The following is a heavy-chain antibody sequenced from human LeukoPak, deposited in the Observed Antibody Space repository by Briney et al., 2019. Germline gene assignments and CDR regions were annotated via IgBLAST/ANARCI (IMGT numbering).Heavy chain of an antibody. Sequence: SETLSLTCAVSGYSISSGYYWGWIRQPPGKGLEWIGSIYHSGSTYYNPSLKSRVTISVDTSKNQFPLKLNSVTAADTAVYYCARLVAGYYFDYWGQGTLVTVSS. V-gene: IGHV4-38-2*01. CDR3: ARLVAGYYFDY. J-gene: IGHJ4*02. CDR2: IYHSGST. D-gene: IGHD6-19*01. CDR1: GYSISSGYY.